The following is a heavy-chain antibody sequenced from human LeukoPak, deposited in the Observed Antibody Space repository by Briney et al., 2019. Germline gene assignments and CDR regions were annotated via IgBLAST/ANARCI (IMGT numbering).Heavy chain of an antibody. CDR2: ISGSGDST. CDR1: GFTFSTYA. V-gene: IGHV3-23*01. J-gene: IGHJ4*02. D-gene: IGHD3-22*01. CDR3: ARDRGRYYDSRGFYWGYYFDS. Sequence: PGGSLRLSCAASGFTFSTYAVTWVRQAPGKGLEWVSTISGSGDSTYYAVSVKGRFTISRDNSKDTLYLQMSSVRVDDTAVYYCARDRGRYYDSRGFYWGYYFDSWGQGILVTVST.